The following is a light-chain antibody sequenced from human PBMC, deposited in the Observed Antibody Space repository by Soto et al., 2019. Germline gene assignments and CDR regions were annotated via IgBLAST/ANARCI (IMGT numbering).Light chain of an antibody. CDR1: SSDVGGHNS. CDR3: SSFTSSVTYV. V-gene: IGLV2-14*01. J-gene: IGLJ1*01. CDR2: DVS. Sequence: QSALTQPASVSGSPGQSITISCTGTSSDVGGHNSVSWYRQDPGKAPKLMIYDVSNRPSGVSDRFSGSKSGNTASLTISGLQIEDEDDYYCSSFTSSVTYVFGNGTKVTXL.